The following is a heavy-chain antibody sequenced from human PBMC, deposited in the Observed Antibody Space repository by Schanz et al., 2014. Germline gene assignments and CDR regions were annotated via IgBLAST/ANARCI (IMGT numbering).Heavy chain of an antibody. Sequence: QVQLVQSGAEVKKSGASLKVSCKASGSTFTTYYMHWVRQAPGQGLEWMGRINPNSGVTIYAQKFQGRVTMARDTSTSTVYMELSRLRSDDTALYYCARDHAGASARFGYWGQGTLLTVSS. V-gene: IGHV1-2*06. CDR3: ARDHAGASARFGY. CDR1: GSTFTTYY. J-gene: IGHJ4*02. D-gene: IGHD1-26*01. CDR2: INPNSGVT.